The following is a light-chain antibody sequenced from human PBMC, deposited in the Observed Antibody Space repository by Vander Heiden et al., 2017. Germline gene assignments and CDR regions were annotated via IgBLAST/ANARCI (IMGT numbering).Light chain of an antibody. V-gene: IGKV4-1*01. CDR1: QSVLYSSNNKNY. J-gene: IGKJ1*01. CDR2: WAS. Sequence: DIVMTQSPDSLPVSLGERATINCKSSQSVLYSSNNKNYLAWYQQKPGQPPKLLIYWASTRESGVPDRFSGSGSGTDFTLTISSLQAEDVAVYYCQQDDSTPQTFGQGTKVXIK. CDR3: QQDDSTPQT.